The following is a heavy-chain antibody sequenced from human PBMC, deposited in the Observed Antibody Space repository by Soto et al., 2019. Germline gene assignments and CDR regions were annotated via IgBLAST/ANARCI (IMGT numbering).Heavy chain of an antibody. CDR1: GYTFTSYG. V-gene: IGHV1-18*01. CDR3: ARDRAGGSGSYYTPYFDY. Sequence: ASVKVSCKASGYTFTSYGISWVRQAPGQGLAWMGWISAYNGNTNYAQKLQGRVTMTTDTSTSTAYMELRSLRSDDTAVYYCARDRAGGSGSYYTPYFDYWGQGTLVTVSS. J-gene: IGHJ4*02. CDR2: ISAYNGNT. D-gene: IGHD3-10*01.